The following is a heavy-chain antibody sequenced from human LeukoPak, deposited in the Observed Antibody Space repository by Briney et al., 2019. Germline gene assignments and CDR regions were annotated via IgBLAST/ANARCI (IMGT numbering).Heavy chain of an antibody. J-gene: IGHJ4*02. CDR2: ISSSSSYI. Sequence: GGSLRLSCAASGFTFSSYSMNWVRQAPGKGLEWVSSISSSSSYIYYADSVKGRFTISRDNTKNSLYPQMNSLRAEDTAVYYCAREYYYDSSGDETSFDYWGQGTLVTVSS. D-gene: IGHD3-22*01. CDR1: GFTFSSYS. V-gene: IGHV3-21*01. CDR3: AREYYYDSSGDETSFDY.